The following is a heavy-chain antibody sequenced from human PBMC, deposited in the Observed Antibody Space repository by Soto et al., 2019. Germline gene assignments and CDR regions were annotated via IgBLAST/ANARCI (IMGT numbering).Heavy chain of an antibody. Sequence: EVQLVESGGGLVKPGGSLRLSCAASGFTFSNAWMNWVRQAPGKGLEWVGRFKSKADGGTTDYAAPVKGRFTISRHDSKNTLYLQTDSLKTENRAVYFCTTGGNCGSYSRFDYWGQGTLVTVSS. CDR1: GFTFSNAW. D-gene: IGHD1-26*01. J-gene: IGHJ4*02. CDR3: TTGGNCGSYSRFDY. CDR2: FKSKADGGTT. V-gene: IGHV3-15*07.